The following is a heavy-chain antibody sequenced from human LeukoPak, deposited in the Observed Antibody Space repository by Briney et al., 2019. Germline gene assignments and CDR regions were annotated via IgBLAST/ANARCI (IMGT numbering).Heavy chain of an antibody. V-gene: IGHV4-34*01. CDR1: GGSFSGYY. Sequence: SETLSLTCAVYGGSFSGYYWSWIRQPPGKGLEWIGEINHSGSTNYNPSLKSRVTISVDTSKNQFSLKLSSVTAADTAVYYCARRGYYDSSGYNWFDPWGQGTLVTVSS. CDR3: ARRGYYDSSGYNWFDP. D-gene: IGHD3-22*01. J-gene: IGHJ5*02. CDR2: INHSGST.